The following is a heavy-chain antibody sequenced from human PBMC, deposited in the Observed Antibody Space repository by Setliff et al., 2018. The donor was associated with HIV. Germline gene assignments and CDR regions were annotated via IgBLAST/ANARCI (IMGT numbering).Heavy chain of an antibody. CDR2: MDNRGNT. D-gene: IGHD5-12*01. Sequence: SETLSLTCSVSGVSISDYYWNWIRQPPGKGLEWIGYMDNRGNTNYSPSLKSRITISVDTSKNHFSLKLNSVTAADTVVYYCARSTPSIGYISEHWGQGALVTVSS. CDR3: ARSTPSIGYISEH. V-gene: IGHV4-59*01. J-gene: IGHJ1*01. CDR1: GVSISDYY.